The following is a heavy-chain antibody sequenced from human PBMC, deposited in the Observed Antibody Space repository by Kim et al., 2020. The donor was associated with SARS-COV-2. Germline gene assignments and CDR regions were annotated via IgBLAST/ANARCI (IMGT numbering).Heavy chain of an antibody. V-gene: IGHV3-30-3*01. CDR3: ARSYRGSYYYGMDV. CDR2: ISYDGGNK. Sequence: GGSLRLSCAASGFTFSSYAMHWVRQAPGKGLEWVAVISYDGGNKYYADSVKGRFTISRDNSKNTLYLQMNSLRAEDMAVYYCARSYRGSYYYGMDVWGQGTTVTVSS. D-gene: IGHD1-26*01. J-gene: IGHJ6*02. CDR1: GFTFSSYA.